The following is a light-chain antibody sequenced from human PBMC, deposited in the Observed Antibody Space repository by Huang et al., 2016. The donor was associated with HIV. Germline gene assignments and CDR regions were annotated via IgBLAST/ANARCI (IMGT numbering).Light chain of an antibody. CDR2: GTS. Sequence: DIQMTQSPSSLSASVGDTVIITCRASQIISKYLNWYQQVPGRAPKLLIYGTSNLQRGVSLMRFSGRASGTDFTLTITSLQPEDAATYFCQQSYGIPRTFGLGT. J-gene: IGKJ2*01. CDR3: QQSYGIPRT. CDR1: QIISKY. V-gene: IGKV1-39*01.